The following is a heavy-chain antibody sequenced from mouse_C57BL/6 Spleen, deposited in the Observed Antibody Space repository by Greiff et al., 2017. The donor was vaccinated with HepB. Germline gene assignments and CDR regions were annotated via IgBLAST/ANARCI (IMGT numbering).Heavy chain of an antibody. D-gene: IGHD2-3*01. J-gene: IGHJ2*01. Sequence: EVQVVESGGGLVKPGGSLKLSCAASGFTFSDYGMHWVRQAPEKGLEWVAYISSGSSTIYYADTVKGRFTISRDNAKNTLFLQMASLRAEVTAMYYCARGSMPAAFDYWGQGTTLTVAS. V-gene: IGHV5-17*01. CDR3: ARGSMPAAFDY. CDR1: GFTFSDYG. CDR2: ISSGSSTI.